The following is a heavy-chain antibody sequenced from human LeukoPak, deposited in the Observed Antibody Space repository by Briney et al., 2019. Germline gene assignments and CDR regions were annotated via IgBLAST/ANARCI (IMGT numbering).Heavy chain of an antibody. CDR3: ARASKYCSGGSCYSVNFDY. J-gene: IGHJ4*02. CDR2: IYTSGST. V-gene: IGHV4-4*09. Sequence: PSETLSLTCTVSGGSISSYYWSWIRQPPGKGLEGIGYIYTSGSTNYNPSLKSRVTISVDTSKNSFSLKLSSMTAADTAVYYCARASKYCSGGSCYSVNFDYWGQGTLVTVSS. CDR1: GGSISSYY. D-gene: IGHD2-15*01.